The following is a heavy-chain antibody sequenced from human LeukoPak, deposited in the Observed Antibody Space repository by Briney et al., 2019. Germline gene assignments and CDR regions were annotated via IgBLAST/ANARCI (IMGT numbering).Heavy chain of an antibody. D-gene: IGHD2-15*01. CDR1: GFTFSSYW. CDR2: ISSSYI. J-gene: IGHJ3*02. V-gene: IGHV3-21*01. CDR3: ARDQWGSSGGRGSAFDI. Sequence: GGSLRLSCAASGFTFSSYWMSWVRQAPGKGLEWVSSISSSYIYYADSVKGRFTISRDNAKNSLYLQMNSLRAEDTAVYYCARDQWGSSGGRGSAFDIWGQGTMVTVSS.